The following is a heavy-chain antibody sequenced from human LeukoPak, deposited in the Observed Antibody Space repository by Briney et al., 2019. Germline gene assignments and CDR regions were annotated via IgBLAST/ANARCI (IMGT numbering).Heavy chain of an antibody. V-gene: IGHV4-39*01. CDR2: IYYSGST. CDR1: GGSISSSSYS. J-gene: IGHJ4*02. CDR3: ASQWELLPLDY. Sequence: ASETLSLTCTVSGGSISSSSYSWGWIRQPPGKGLEWIGSIYYSGSTYYNPSLKSRVTISVDTSKNQFSLKLSSVTAADTAVYYCASQWELLPLDYWGQGTLVTVSS. D-gene: IGHD1-26*01.